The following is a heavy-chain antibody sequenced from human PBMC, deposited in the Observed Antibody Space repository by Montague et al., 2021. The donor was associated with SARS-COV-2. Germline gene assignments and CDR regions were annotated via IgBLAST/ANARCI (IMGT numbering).Heavy chain of an antibody. CDR3: ARDLGRTGYYYGLDV. V-gene: IGHV4-31*03. CDR1: GGSLSSGGYY. J-gene: IGHJ6*02. CDR2: FYYSGST. Sequence: TLSLTCTVSGGSLSSGGYYWSWIRQLPGKGLEWIGYFYYSGSTYYNPSLKSRAFISADMSKNQFFLNLTSVTAADAAVYYCARDLGRTGYYYGLDVWGQGTTVTVSS. D-gene: IGHD3/OR15-3a*01.